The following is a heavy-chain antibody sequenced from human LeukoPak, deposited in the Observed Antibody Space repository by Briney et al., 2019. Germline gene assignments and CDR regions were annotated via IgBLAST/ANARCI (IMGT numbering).Heavy chain of an antibody. V-gene: IGHV3-53*01. D-gene: IGHD5-18*01. J-gene: IGHJ4*02. Sequence: GGSLRLSCAASGFTVSSNYMSWVRQAPGKGLEWVSVIYSGGSTYYADSVKGRFTISRDNSKNTLYLQMNSLRAEDTAVYYCAKLFGYGQRFGGYWGQGTLVTVSS. CDR3: AKLFGYGQRFGGY. CDR1: GFTVSSNY. CDR2: IYSGGST.